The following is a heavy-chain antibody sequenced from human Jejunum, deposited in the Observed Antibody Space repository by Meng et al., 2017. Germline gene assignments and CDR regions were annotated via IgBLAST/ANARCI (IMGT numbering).Heavy chain of an antibody. V-gene: IGHV3-7*01. Sequence: GESLKTPCAASGFTFSSYWMTWVRQAPGKGLEWVANIRKDGNEIYYVDSVKGRFTVSRDNARNTLHLQMNSLRAEDTAVYYCARDDGDFSFHYWGQGSLVTVSS. CDR3: ARDDGDFSFHY. CDR1: GFTFSSYW. CDR2: IRKDGNEI. J-gene: IGHJ4*02. D-gene: IGHD4-17*01.